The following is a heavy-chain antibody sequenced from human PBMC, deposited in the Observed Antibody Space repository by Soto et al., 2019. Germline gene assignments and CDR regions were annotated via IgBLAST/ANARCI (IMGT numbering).Heavy chain of an antibody. CDR2: IIPIFGTA. D-gene: IGHD6-13*01. Sequence: GASVKVSCKASGGTFSSYAISWVRQAPGQGLEWMGGIIPIFGTANYAQKFQGRVTITADESTSTAYMELSSLRSEDTAVYYCASSGSWPRPAGYYFDYWGQGTLVTVSS. V-gene: IGHV1-69*13. CDR1: GGTFSSYA. CDR3: ASSGSWPRPAGYYFDY. J-gene: IGHJ4*02.